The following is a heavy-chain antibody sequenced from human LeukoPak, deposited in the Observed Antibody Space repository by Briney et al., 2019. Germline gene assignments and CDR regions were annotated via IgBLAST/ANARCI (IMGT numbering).Heavy chain of an antibody. CDR2: IYYSGST. V-gene: IGHV4-59*08. J-gene: IGHJ5*02. CDR3: ARRAGYCSSTSCYESLSWFDP. CDR1: GGSISSYY. D-gene: IGHD2-2*01. Sequence: PSETLSLTCTVSGGSISSYYWSWIRQPPGKGLEGIGYIYYSGSTNYNPSLKSRGIISVDTSKTQFSLKLSSVTSADTAVYYCARRAGYCSSTSCYESLSWFDPWGQGTLVTVSS.